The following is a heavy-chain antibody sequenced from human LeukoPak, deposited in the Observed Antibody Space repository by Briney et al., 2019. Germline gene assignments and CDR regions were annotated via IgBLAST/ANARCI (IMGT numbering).Heavy chain of an antibody. J-gene: IGHJ4*02. V-gene: IGHV3-33*01. CDR3: ARDRWAIDY. Sequence: GRSLRLSCAASGFTFSTYGMQWVRQAPGRGLEWVAVIWYDGSNKYYADSLKGRFTVSRDNSKDTVYLQMNSLRAEDTAVYYCARDRWAIDYWGQGTLVTVSP. D-gene: IGHD5-24*01. CDR1: GFTFSTYG. CDR2: IWYDGSNK.